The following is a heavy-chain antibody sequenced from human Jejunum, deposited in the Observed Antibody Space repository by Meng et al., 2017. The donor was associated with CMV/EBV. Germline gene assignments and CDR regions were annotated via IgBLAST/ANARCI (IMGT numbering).Heavy chain of an antibody. V-gene: IGHV4-34*01. Sequence: QVQLQQWGAGLLKPSXXLSLTCGVYGGSFSGYYWSWIRQPPGKGLEWIGYIYYSGSTYSNASLKSRVTISIDRSKNQFSLKLSSVTAADTAVYYCARDRKHYGERVWFDPWGQGTLVHVSS. CDR2: IYYSGST. D-gene: IGHD4-17*01. CDR1: GGSFSGYY. CDR3: ARDRKHYGERVWFDP. J-gene: IGHJ5*02.